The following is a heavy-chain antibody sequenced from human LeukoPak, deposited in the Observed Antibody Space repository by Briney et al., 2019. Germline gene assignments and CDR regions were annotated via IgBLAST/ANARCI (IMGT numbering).Heavy chain of an antibody. J-gene: IGHJ4*02. V-gene: IGHV1-18*01. CDR1: GYTFTSYG. Sequence: GASVKVSCKASGYTFTSYGISWVRQAPGQGLEWMGWISPYNGNTHYAQKLQGRVTMTTDTSTSTAYMELRSLRSDDTAVYSCARGPAYCGGDCYFDYWGQGTLVTVSS. CDR3: ARGPAYCGGDCYFDY. D-gene: IGHD2-21*02. CDR2: ISPYNGNT.